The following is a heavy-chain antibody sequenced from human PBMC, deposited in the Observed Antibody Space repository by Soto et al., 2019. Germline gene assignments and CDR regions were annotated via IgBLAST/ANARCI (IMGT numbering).Heavy chain of an antibody. J-gene: IGHJ4*02. Sequence: GGSLRLSCAASGFTFSNYAINWVRQSPGKGLEWVSVISGSVGSTYYADSVKGRFTITRDNSKNTLYLQMNSLRAEDTAVYYCAKAGGAAGTVDYFDYWGQGTLV. V-gene: IGHV3-23*01. CDR2: ISGSVGST. CDR1: GFTFSNYA. CDR3: AKAGGAAGTVDYFDY. D-gene: IGHD6-13*01.